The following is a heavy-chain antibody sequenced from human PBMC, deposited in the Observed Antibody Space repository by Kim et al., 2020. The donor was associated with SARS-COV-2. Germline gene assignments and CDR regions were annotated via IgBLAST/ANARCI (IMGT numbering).Heavy chain of an antibody. Sequence: ANYAQKFQGRVTITADESTSTAYMELSSLRSEDTAVYYCARLDWSYWFDPWGQGTLVTVSS. V-gene: IGHV1-69*01. CDR3: ARLDWSYWFDP. CDR2: A. J-gene: IGHJ5*02. D-gene: IGHD3-9*01.